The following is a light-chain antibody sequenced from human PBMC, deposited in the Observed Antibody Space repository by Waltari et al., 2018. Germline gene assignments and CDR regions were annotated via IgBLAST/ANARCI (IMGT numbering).Light chain of an antibody. CDR3: QVWHKSTDHTWV. CDR2: NDD. Sequence: SYVLTQPPSVSVAPGQTATITRGGDNIGTKSAHWYQQKPGQSPVLVIFNDDDRPSGIPERFSGSNSGNTATLTISRVEAGDEADYYCQVWHKSTDHTWVFGTGTEVTVL. J-gene: IGLJ1*01. CDR1: NIGTKS. V-gene: IGLV3-21*02.